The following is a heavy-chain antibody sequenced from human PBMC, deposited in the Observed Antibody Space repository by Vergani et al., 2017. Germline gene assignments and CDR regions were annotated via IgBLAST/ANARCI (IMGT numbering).Heavy chain of an antibody. V-gene: IGHV3-30-3*01. Sequence: QVQLVESGGGVVQPGRSLRLSCAASGFTFSSYAMHWVRQAPGKGLEWVAVISYDGSNKYYADSVKGRFTISRDNSKNTLYLQMNSLRAEDTAVYYCAKGLAGNWYFDLWGRGTLVTVSS. CDR2: ISYDGSNK. J-gene: IGHJ2*01. CDR3: AKGLAGNWYFDL. D-gene: IGHD3-10*01. CDR1: GFTFSSYA.